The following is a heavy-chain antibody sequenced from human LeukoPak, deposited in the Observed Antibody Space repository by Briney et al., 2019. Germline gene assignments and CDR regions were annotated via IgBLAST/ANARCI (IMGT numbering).Heavy chain of an antibody. CDR1: GGSISSYY. D-gene: IGHD2-15*01. CDR3: AREGGHCSGETCYNWLDP. V-gene: IGHV4-59*12. Sequence: SETLSLTCTVSGGSISSYYWSWIRQPPGKGLEWIGYIYYSGSTNYNPSLKSRVTISVDTSKNQFSLKLSSMTAADTAVYYCAREGGHCSGETCYNWLDPWGQGTLVTVSS. CDR2: IYYSGST. J-gene: IGHJ5*02.